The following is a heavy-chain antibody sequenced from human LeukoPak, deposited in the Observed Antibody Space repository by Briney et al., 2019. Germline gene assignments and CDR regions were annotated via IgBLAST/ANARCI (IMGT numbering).Heavy chain of an antibody. D-gene: IGHD3-22*01. CDR3: ARVRGYYDSSGYIDY. CDR1: GFTLDDYG. CDR2: INWNGGST. Sequence: GGSLRLSCAASGFTLDDYGMSWVRQAPGKGLEWVSGINWNGGSTGYADSVKGRFTISRDNAKNSLYLQMNSLRAEDTALYYCARVRGYYDSSGYIDYWGQGTLVTVSS. J-gene: IGHJ4*02. V-gene: IGHV3-20*04.